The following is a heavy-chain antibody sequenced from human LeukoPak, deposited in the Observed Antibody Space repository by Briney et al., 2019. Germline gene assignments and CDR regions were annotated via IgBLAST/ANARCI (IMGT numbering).Heavy chain of an antibody. Sequence: PSETLSLTCTVSGGSIRSGSYYWSWIRQPAGKGLEWIGRIHAGGSTNYNPSLKSRVTISADTSKNQFSLNLSSVTAADTAVYYCARDLQGANYRFDYWGQGTLVTVSS. D-gene: IGHD5-24*01. CDR2: IHAGGST. CDR1: GGSIRSGSYY. V-gene: IGHV4-61*02. J-gene: IGHJ4*02. CDR3: ARDLQGANYRFDY.